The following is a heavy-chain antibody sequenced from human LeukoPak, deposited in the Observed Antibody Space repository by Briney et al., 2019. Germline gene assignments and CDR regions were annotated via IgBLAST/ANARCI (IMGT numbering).Heavy chain of an antibody. D-gene: IGHD2-8*01. Sequence: GESLQISCKGSGYTFSSCWIGWVRQMPAKGLEWMGSIYPDDSDTSYSPSFQGQVTISADKSISTAYLQWSILKASDNAMYYCARLAYCSNDVCYSNYYYSMDVWGKGTTVTVSS. V-gene: IGHV5-51*01. CDR1: GYTFSSCW. CDR2: IYPDDSDT. J-gene: IGHJ6*03. CDR3: ARLAYCSNDVCYSNYYYSMDV.